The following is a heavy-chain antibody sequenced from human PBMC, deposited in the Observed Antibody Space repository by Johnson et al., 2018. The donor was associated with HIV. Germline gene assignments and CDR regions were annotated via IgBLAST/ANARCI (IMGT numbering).Heavy chain of an antibody. CDR1: GFTVSSNY. Sequence: VQLVESGGGLVQPGGSLRLSCAASGFTVSSNYMSWVRQAPGKGLEWVSVIYSVGSTYFADSVKGRFTIPRDNSKNPLYLQMNSLRAEDTAVYYCARACSGGSCYEEKSPDAFDIWGQGTMVTVSS. D-gene: IGHD2-15*01. CDR3: ARACSGGSCYEEKSPDAFDI. CDR2: IYSVGST. V-gene: IGHV3-66*01. J-gene: IGHJ3*02.